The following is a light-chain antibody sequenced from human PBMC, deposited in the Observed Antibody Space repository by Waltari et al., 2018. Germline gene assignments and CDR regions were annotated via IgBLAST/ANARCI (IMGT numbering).Light chain of an antibody. V-gene: IGKV1-5*03. CDR2: KAS. J-gene: IGKJ5*01. CDR3: QHYDNYPIT. CDR1: QSISSW. Sequence: DIQMTQSPSTLSASLGDRVTITCRASQSISSWLAWYQQKPGKDPNLLIYKASTLESGVPSRFSGSGSGTEFTLTISSLQPDDFATYYCQHYDNYPITFGQGTRLEIK.